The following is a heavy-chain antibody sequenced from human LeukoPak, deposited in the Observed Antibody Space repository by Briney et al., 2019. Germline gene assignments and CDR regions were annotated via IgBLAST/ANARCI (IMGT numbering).Heavy chain of an antibody. D-gene: IGHD1-26*01. J-gene: IGHJ4*02. Sequence: PRGSLRLSCAASGFTFSSYAMSWVRQAPGKGLEWVSAISGSGGSTYYADSVKGRFTISRDNSKNTLYLQMNSLRAEDTAVYYCAREDDNPYSGSYYFDYWGQGTLVTVSS. CDR3: AREDDNPYSGSYYFDY. CDR1: GFTFSSYA. V-gene: IGHV3-23*01. CDR2: ISGSGGST.